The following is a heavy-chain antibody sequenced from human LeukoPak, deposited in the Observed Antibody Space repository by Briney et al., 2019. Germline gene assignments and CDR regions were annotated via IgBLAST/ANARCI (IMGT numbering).Heavy chain of an antibody. CDR2: ISSSSSTI. Sequence: GGSLRLSCAASGFTFSSYSMNWVRQAPGKGLEWVSYISSSSSTIYYADSVKGRFSISRDNAKSSLYLQMNSLRVEDTAVYYCARDLYSGSYYDFDYWGQGTLVTVSS. J-gene: IGHJ4*02. CDR3: ARDLYSGSYYDFDY. V-gene: IGHV3-48*01. D-gene: IGHD1-26*01. CDR1: GFTFSSYS.